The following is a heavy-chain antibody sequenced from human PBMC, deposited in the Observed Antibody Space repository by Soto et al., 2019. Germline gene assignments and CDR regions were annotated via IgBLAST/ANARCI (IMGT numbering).Heavy chain of an antibody. CDR1: GGSISSYY. Sequence: QVQLQESGPGLVKPSETLSLTCTVSGGSISSYYWSWIRQPPGKGLEWIGYIYYSGSTNYNPSLKCRVTLSVDTSKNQFSLKLSSVTAADTAVYYCARDRHIAARTVGGFDPWGQGTLVTVSS. V-gene: IGHV4-59*01. CDR3: ARDRHIAARTVGGFDP. J-gene: IGHJ5*02. D-gene: IGHD6-6*01. CDR2: IYYSGST.